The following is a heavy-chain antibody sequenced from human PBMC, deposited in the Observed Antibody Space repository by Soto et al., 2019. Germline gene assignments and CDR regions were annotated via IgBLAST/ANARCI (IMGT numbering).Heavy chain of an antibody. V-gene: IGHV3-15*07. CDR3: TTNSYSTIIIVRFNY. CDR1: GFTFSNAW. Sequence: GGSLRLSCAASGFTFSNAWINWVRQAPGKGLEWVGRIKSKTDGGTTDFAEPVKGRFAISRDDSNNMVNLKMSSLKIEDTAVYYCTTNSYSTIIIVRFNYWGHGTLVTVSS. D-gene: IGHD3-22*01. J-gene: IGHJ4*01. CDR2: IKSKTDGGTT.